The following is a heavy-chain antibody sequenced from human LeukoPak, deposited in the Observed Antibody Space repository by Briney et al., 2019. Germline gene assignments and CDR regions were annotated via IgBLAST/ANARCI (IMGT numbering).Heavy chain of an antibody. Sequence: ASVTVSCTASGYTFTSYGISWVRQAPGQGLEWMGWISAYNGNTNYAQKLQGRVTMTTDTSTSTAYMELRSLRSDDTAVYYCARDFLAVAGTPYFDYWGQGTLVTVSS. V-gene: IGHV1-18*01. CDR1: GYTFTSYG. CDR3: ARDFLAVAGTPYFDY. J-gene: IGHJ4*02. CDR2: ISAYNGNT. D-gene: IGHD6-19*01.